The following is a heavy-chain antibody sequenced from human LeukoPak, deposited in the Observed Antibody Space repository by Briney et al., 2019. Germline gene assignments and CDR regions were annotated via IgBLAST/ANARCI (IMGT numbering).Heavy chain of an antibody. V-gene: IGHV4-59*12. CDR2: IYYSGST. Sequence: SETLSLTCTVSGGSISSYYWSWIRQPPGKGLEWIGCIYYSGSTNYNPSFKSRVTISVDTSKNQFSLKLSSVTAADTAVYYCARGKPITMVRGVAFDPWGQGTLVTVSS. D-gene: IGHD3-10*01. CDR3: ARGKPITMVRGVAFDP. CDR1: GGSISSYY. J-gene: IGHJ5*02.